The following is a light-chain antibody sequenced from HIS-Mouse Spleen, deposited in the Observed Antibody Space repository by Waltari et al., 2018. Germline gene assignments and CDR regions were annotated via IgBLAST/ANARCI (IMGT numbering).Light chain of an antibody. V-gene: IGLV2-23*01. J-gene: IGLJ3*02. CDR2: EGS. CDR3: CSYAGSSTWV. Sequence: QSALTPPASVSGSPGQSITISCTGTSSDVGSYNLVPWYQQHPGKAPKLKIYEGSKRPSGVSNRFSGSKSGNTASLTISGLQAEDEADYYCCSYAGSSTWVFGGGTKLTVL. CDR1: SSDVGSYNL.